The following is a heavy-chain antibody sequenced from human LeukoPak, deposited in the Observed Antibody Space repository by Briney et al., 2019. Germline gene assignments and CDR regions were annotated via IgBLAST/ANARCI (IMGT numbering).Heavy chain of an antibody. Sequence: PGGSLRLSCAASGFTFSSYWMSWVRQAPGKGLEWVANIKQDGSEKYYVDSVKGRFTISRDNAKNSLYLQMNSLRAEDTAVYYCAHSRDRITIFGVVNRSSIGMDVWGQGTTVTVSS. CDR2: IKQDGSEK. CDR3: AHSRDRITIFGVVNRSSIGMDV. D-gene: IGHD3-3*01. V-gene: IGHV3-7*01. J-gene: IGHJ6*02. CDR1: GFTFSSYW.